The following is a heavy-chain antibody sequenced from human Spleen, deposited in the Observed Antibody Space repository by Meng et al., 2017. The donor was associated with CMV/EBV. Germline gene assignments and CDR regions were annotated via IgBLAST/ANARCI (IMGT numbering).Heavy chain of an antibody. V-gene: IGHV4-34*01. CDR2: INHSGST. D-gene: IGHD3/OR15-3a*01. CDR1: GGSFSGYY. Sequence: LSLPCAVYGGSFSGYYWSWIRQPPGKGLEWIGEINHSGSTNYNPSLKSRVTISVDTSKNQFSLKLSSVTAADTAVYYCASGDDFHFDPWGQGTLVTVSS. J-gene: IGHJ5*02. CDR3: ASGDDFHFDP.